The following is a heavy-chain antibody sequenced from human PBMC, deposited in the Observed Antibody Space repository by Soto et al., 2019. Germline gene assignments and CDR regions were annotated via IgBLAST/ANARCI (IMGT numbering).Heavy chain of an antibody. CDR1: GGSITTGGCY. D-gene: IGHD1-20*01. V-gene: IGHV4-31*03. Sequence: TLSLTCTVSGGSITTGGCYWSWLRQHPAKGLEWIGYIYYSGSTNYNPSLESRLTISIDTSKNQFSLKLMSVTAADTAVYYCARETVSGKDSEAFDIWGQGTRVTVSS. J-gene: IGHJ3*02. CDR2: IYYSGST. CDR3: ARETVSGKDSEAFDI.